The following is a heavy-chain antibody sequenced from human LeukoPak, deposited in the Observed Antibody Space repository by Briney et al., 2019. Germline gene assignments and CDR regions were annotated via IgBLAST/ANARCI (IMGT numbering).Heavy chain of an antibody. V-gene: IGHV3-53*01. J-gene: IGHJ6*02. D-gene: IGHD1-26*01. CDR2: IHSGGGT. CDR1: GFTVSGNY. Sequence: GGSLRLSCAASGFTVSGNYMSWVRQAPGKGLEWVSVIHSGGGTSYADSVKGRFTISRDNSKNTLYLQMNSLRVEDTAVYYCARDSPLGATDFYYYGMDVWGQGTTVTVSS. CDR3: ARDSPLGATDFYYYGMDV.